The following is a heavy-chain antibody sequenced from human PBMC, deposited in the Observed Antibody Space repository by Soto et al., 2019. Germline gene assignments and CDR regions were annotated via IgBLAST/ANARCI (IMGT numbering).Heavy chain of an antibody. Sequence: GGSLRLSCAASGFTFGNYAMNWVRQAPGKGLEWISSISDPGTSTYYANSVKGRFSLSRDNSKNTLFLQMTRLRADDTAVYSCAKSLVTPSDAFDLWGRGTLVTVSS. CDR2: ISDPGTST. J-gene: IGHJ3*01. D-gene: IGHD2-21*02. V-gene: IGHV3-23*01. CDR3: AKSLVTPSDAFDL. CDR1: GFTFGNYA.